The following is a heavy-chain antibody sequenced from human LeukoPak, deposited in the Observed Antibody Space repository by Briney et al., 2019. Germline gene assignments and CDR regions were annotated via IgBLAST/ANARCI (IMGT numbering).Heavy chain of an antibody. D-gene: IGHD6-13*01. V-gene: IGHV5-51*01. CDR1: GCSFPTYC. Sequence: GESLQISCKDSGCSFPTYCIGWVRQLPGKGLEWMGVIYPDDSDTRYSPSFQGQVTISADKSTSTAYLQWSSLKASDTAMYYCAIGRGGQQLGDYWGQGTLVTVSS. CDR2: IYPDDSDT. J-gene: IGHJ4*02. CDR3: AIGRGGQQLGDY.